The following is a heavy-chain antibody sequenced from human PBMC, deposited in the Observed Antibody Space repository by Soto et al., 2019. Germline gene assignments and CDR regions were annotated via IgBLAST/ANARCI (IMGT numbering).Heavy chain of an antibody. CDR2: ISGSSAYI. Sequence: EVQLVESGGGLVKPGGSLRLSCAASGFTFSTYTMNWVRQAPGKGLEWVSSISGSSAYIFYADSVTGRFTSSRDNDLNSRYLLMNSLRAEDTTVYYCASVQGPDSSGWLFASWGQGTLVTVSS. J-gene: IGHJ4*02. CDR3: ASVQGPDSSGWLFAS. D-gene: IGHD6-19*01. CDR1: GFTFSTYT. V-gene: IGHV3-21*01.